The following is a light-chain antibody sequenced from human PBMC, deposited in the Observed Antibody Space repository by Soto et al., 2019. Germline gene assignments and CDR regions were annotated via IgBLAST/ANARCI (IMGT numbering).Light chain of an antibody. J-gene: IGLJ3*02. CDR2: LEGSGSY. CDR1: SGHSSYI. V-gene: IGLV4-60*02. Sequence: QPVLTQSSSASASLGSSVKLTCTLSSGHSSYIIAWHQQQPGKAPRYLMKLEGSGSYNKGSGVPDRFSGSSSGADRYLTISNLQFEDEADYYCETWDTPEVFGGGTKLTVL. CDR3: ETWDTPEV.